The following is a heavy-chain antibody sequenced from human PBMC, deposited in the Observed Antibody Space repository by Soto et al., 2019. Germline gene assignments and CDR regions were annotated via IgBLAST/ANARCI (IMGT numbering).Heavy chain of an antibody. CDR2: INHSGST. CDR3: ARGDSSSEFDY. Sequence: QVQLQQWGAGLLKPSETLSLTCAVYGGSFSGYYWSWIRQPQGKGLEWIGEINHSGSTNYNPSLKSRVTISVDTSKNQFSRKLSSVTAADTAVYYCARGDSSSEFDYWGQGTLVTVSS. CDR1: GGSFSGYY. V-gene: IGHV4-34*01. J-gene: IGHJ4*02. D-gene: IGHD6-6*01.